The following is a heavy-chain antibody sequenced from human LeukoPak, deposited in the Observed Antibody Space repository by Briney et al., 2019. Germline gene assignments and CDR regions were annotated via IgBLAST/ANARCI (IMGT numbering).Heavy chain of an antibody. CDR1: GFTFSSYS. CDR2: ISSSSSYI. J-gene: IGHJ3*02. D-gene: IGHD3-22*01. Sequence: GGSLRLSCAASGFTFSSYSMTWVRQAPGKGLEWVSSISSSSSYISYADSVKGRFTISRDDAKNSLYLQMNSLRAEDTAVYYCARDRAGFYDSTSYYYDAFDIWGQGTVVTVSS. V-gene: IGHV3-21*01. CDR3: ARDRAGFYDSTSYYYDAFDI.